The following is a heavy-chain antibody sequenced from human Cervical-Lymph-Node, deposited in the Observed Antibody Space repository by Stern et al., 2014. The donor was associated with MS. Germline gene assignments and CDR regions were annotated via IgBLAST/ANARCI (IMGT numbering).Heavy chain of an antibody. CDR1: GGSISRSTYY. V-gene: IGHV4-39*01. CDR2: IYYSGTT. Sequence: VQLVESGPGLVKPSETLSLTCSVSGGSISRSTYYWGWIRQPPGKGLEWIGSIYYSGTTYYNPSLKSRVTIDTSTHQFSLTLTSLTAADTAVYYCARHDGWLPHYWSQGTLVTVSS. D-gene: IGHD5-12*01. CDR3: ARHDGWLPHY. J-gene: IGHJ4*02.